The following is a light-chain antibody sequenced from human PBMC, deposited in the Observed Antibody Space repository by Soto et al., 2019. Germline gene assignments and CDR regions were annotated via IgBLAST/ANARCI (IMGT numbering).Light chain of an antibody. J-gene: IGKJ5*01. V-gene: IGKV3-15*01. CDR3: QQYSNWPPIT. CDR2: GAS. Sequence: EIVMTQSPATLSVSPGERATLSCRASEVVTTNLAWYQQKPGQAPRLLIYGASTRAAGIPARFSGSGSGTHFTPTISSLQSEDFAVSYCQQYSNWPPITFGQGIRLEIK. CDR1: EVVTTN.